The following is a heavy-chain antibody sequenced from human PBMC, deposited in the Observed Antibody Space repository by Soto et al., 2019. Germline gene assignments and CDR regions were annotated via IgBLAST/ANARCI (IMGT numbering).Heavy chain of an antibody. D-gene: IGHD3-3*01. CDR1: GGSISSGGYS. CDR2: IYHSGST. CDR3: ARASYDFWSGYYHNWFDP. V-gene: IGHV4-30-2*01. J-gene: IGHJ5*02. Sequence: PSETLSLTCAVSGGSISSGGYSWSWIRQPPGKGLEWIGYIYHSGSTYYNPSLKSRVTISVDRSKNQFSLKLSSVTAADTAVYYGARASYDFWSGYYHNWFDPWGQGTLVTVSS.